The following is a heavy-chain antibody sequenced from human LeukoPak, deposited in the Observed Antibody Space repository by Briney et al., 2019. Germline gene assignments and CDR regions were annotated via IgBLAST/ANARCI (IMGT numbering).Heavy chain of an antibody. V-gene: IGHV4-61*02. Sequence: SETLSLTCQVFGGSISSGRHYWSWIRQPAGKGLEWIGRIYTSGSTNYNPSLKSRVTMSVDTSKNQFSLKLSSVTAADTAVYYCARDSIYYGSGTYKYYYYYMDVWGKGTTVTISS. D-gene: IGHD3-10*01. CDR2: IYTSGST. J-gene: IGHJ6*03. CDR1: GGSISSGRHY. CDR3: ARDSIYYGSGTYKYYYYYMDV.